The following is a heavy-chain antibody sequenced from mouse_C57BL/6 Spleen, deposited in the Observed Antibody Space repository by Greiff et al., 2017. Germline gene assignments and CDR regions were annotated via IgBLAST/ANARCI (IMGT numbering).Heavy chain of an antibody. D-gene: IGHD2-5*01. Sequence: EVQGVESGGGLVKPGGSLKLSCAASGFTFSSYAMSWVRQTPEKRLEWVATISDGGSYTYYPDNVKGRFTISRDNAKNNLYLQMSHLKSEDTAMYYCARDRDYSNPLFDYWGQGTTLTVSS. CDR1: GFTFSSYA. CDR2: ISDGGSYT. V-gene: IGHV5-4*01. J-gene: IGHJ2*01. CDR3: ARDRDYSNPLFDY.